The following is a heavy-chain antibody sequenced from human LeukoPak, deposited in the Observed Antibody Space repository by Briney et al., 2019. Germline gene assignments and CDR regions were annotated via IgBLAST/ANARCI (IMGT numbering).Heavy chain of an antibody. V-gene: IGHV3-23*01. D-gene: IGHD3-22*01. Sequence: PGGSLRLSCAASGFAFSNCWMHWVRQAPGKGLEWVSAISGSGGSTYYADSVKGRFTISRDNSKNTLYLQMNSLRAEDTAVYYCATPYYYDSSGYFPLGYWGQGTLVTVSS. CDR1: GFAFSNCW. J-gene: IGHJ4*02. CDR3: ATPYYYDSSGYFPLGY. CDR2: ISGSGGST.